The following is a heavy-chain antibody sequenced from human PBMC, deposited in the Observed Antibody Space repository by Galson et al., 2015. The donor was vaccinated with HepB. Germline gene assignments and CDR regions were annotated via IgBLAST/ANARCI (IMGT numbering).Heavy chain of an antibody. CDR2: ISGSSSST. V-gene: IGHV3-11*05. CDR1: GFNFSDYY. J-gene: IGHJ4*02. Sequence: SLRLSCAGSGFNFSDYYMSWIRQAPGKGLEWVSYISGSSSSTQYAGSVKGRFSVSRDNAKKSLDLQTNSLRVEDTAVYYCAKETVAVPGWGVDYWGQGTLVTVSS. D-gene: IGHD6-19*01. CDR3: AKETVAVPGWGVDY.